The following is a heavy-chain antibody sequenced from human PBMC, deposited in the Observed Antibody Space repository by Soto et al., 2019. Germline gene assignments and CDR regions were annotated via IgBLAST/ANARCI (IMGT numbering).Heavy chain of an antibody. V-gene: IGHV3-23*01. CDR2: ILGTGDRV. Sequence: HPGGSLRLSCATSGFTFNTYGMAWVRQAPGKGLAWVSAILGTGDRVSYVDSVKGRFTISRDNSKNTLYLQMNSLRADDTAIYYCAKELGKAATEPFDPWGQGTLVTVSS. CDR3: AKELGKAATEPFDP. J-gene: IGHJ5*02. D-gene: IGHD6-13*01. CDR1: GFTFNTYG.